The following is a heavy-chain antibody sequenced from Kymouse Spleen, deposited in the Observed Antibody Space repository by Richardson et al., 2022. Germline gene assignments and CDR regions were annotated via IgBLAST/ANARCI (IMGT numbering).Heavy chain of an antibody. CDR1: GGSFSGYY. CDR2: INHSGST. V-gene: IGHV4-34*01. J-gene: IGHJ6*02. Sequence: QVQLQQWGAGLLKPSETLSLTCAVYGGSFSGYYWSWIRQPPGKGLEWIGEINHSGSTNYNPSLKSRVTISVDTSKNQFSLKLSSVTAADTAVYYCARGEAVAGYYYYGMDVWGQGTTVTVSS. CDR3: ARGEAVAGYYYYGMDV. D-gene: IGHD6-19*01.